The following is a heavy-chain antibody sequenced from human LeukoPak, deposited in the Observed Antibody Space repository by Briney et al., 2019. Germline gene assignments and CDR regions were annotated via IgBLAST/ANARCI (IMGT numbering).Heavy chain of an antibody. Sequence: ASVKVSCQASDYAFINYDITWVRQAPGQGLEWMGWISADNGKTHYAQKLQGRVTMTTDTSTSTAYMELESLRSDDTAVYYCARARTSGWFDYWGQGTLVTVSS. D-gene: IGHD6-19*01. J-gene: IGHJ4*02. CDR1: DYAFINYD. CDR3: ARARTSGWFDY. CDR2: ISADNGKT. V-gene: IGHV1-18*01.